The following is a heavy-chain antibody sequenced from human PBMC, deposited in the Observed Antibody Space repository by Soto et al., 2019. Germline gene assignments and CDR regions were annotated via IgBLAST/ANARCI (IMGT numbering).Heavy chain of an antibody. CDR2: ISATGGGT. J-gene: IGHJ4*02. D-gene: IGHD3-16*01. CDR1: GFKFSNYA. CDR3: ATERREGGNSAFDFEF. V-gene: IGHV3-23*01. Sequence: QPGGSLRLSCAASGFKFSNYAMSWVRQAPGKGLEWVSLISATGGGTYYADSLQGRFTISRDNSHNTLYLQVHSLTAEDTAVYYRATERREGGNSAFDFEFWGQGA.